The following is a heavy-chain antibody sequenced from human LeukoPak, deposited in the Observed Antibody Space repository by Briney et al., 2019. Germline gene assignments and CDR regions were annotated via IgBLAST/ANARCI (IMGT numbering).Heavy chain of an antibody. J-gene: IGHJ4*02. Sequence: GGSLRLSCAASGFTFSSYSMNWVRQAPGKGLEWVSSISSSSSYIYYADSVKGRFTISRDNAKNSLYLRMNSLRAEDTAVYYCARAAHGAVADHWGQGTLVTVSS. D-gene: IGHD6-19*01. V-gene: IGHV3-21*01. CDR3: ARAAHGAVADH. CDR1: GFTFSSYS. CDR2: ISSSSSYI.